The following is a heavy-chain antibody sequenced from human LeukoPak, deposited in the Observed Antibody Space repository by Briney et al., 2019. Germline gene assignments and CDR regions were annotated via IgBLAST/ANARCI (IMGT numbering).Heavy chain of an antibody. D-gene: IGHD3-22*01. J-gene: IGHJ6*03. CDR1: GFTFSSHA. CDR2: IKQDGSEK. Sequence: GSLRLSCAASGFTFSSHAMNWVRQAPGKGLEWVANIKQDGSEKYYVDSVKGRFTISRDNAKNSLYLQMNSLRAEDTAVYYCARVPFSSGVYYYYYYMDVWGKGTTVTVSS. CDR3: ARVPFSSGVYYYYYYMDV. V-gene: IGHV3-7*01.